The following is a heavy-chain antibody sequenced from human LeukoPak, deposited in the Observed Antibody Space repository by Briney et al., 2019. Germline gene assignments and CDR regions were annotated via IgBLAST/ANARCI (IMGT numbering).Heavy chain of an antibody. Sequence: SETLSLTCTVSGGSITSYYWSWIRQPPGTGLEWSGYIYYSGSTNYNPSPKSRVTISVDRSKNQFSLKLRSVIAADTAVYYCARVGWELLGPFDHWGQGTLVTVSS. CDR2: IYYSGST. V-gene: IGHV4-59*01. J-gene: IGHJ4*02. CDR1: GGSITSYY. D-gene: IGHD1-26*01. CDR3: ARVGWELLGPFDH.